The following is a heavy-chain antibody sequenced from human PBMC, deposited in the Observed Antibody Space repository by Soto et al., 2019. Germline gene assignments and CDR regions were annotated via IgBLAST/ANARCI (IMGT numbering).Heavy chain of an antibody. D-gene: IGHD2-8*02. CDR1: GCSISSGYYY. CDR3: SRDKITGLFDY. CDR2: IYHSAST. J-gene: IGHJ4*02. Sequence: SETLSLTSAVSGCSISSGYYYWSWIRQTPGKGLEWIGYIYHSASTYYNQSLKNRVTKSVDTSKNQLSLKLTSVTDAGTAVNEWSRDKITGLFDYWGQGTLVIVS. V-gene: IGHV4-30-2*01.